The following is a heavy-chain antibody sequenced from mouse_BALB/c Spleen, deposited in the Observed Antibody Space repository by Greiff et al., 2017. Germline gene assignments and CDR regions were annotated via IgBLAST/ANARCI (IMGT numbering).Heavy chain of an antibody. Sequence: EVKLQESGGGLVQPGGSRKLSCAVSGFTFSSFGMHWVRQAPEKGLEWVAYISSGSSNIYYADTVKGRFTISRDKPKYTLFLQMTSLRSEDTAMFNCARDQFAYWGQGTLVTVSA. CDR3: ARDQFAY. CDR1: GFTFSSFG. V-gene: IGHV5-17*02. J-gene: IGHJ3*01. CDR2: ISSGSSNI.